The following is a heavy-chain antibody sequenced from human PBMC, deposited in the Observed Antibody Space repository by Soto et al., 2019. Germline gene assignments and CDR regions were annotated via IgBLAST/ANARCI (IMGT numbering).Heavy chain of an antibody. CDR1: GFTFGTTD. V-gene: IGHV3-23*01. CDR3: VKNSGWFNT. Sequence: QLLQSGGGVVQPGGSLTLSCVASGFTFGTTDMSWVRQAPGEGLEWVSTIDCSGGVTYYADSVKGRFTISRDNSRNTVYMPMNSLRGDDTTLYYCVKNSGWFNTWGQGALVTVSS. CDR2: IDCSGGVT. D-gene: IGHD3-10*01. J-gene: IGHJ5*02.